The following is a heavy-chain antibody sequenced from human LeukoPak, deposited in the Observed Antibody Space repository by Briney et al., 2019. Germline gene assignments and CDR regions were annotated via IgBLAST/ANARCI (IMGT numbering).Heavy chain of an antibody. CDR3: AKDSYRPN. J-gene: IGHJ4*02. D-gene: IGHD1-14*01. V-gene: IGHV3-30-3*01. CDR2: ISYDGSNK. Sequence: GGSLRLSCAASGFTFSSYAMHWVRQAPGKGLEWVAVISYDGSNKYYADSVKGRFTISRDNSKNTLYLQMNSLRAEDTAVYYCAKDSYRPNWGQGTLVTVSS. CDR1: GFTFSSYA.